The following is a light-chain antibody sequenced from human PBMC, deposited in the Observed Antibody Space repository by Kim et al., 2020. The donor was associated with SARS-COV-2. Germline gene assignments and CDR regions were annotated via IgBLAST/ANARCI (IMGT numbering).Light chain of an antibody. Sequence: AYGGDRVTITCRASQGISSYLAWYQQTPEKGPKLLIYAASTLQSGVPSRFSGSGSGTDFTLTISSLQPEDFATYYCQQLNSYPYTFGQGTKLEI. CDR2: AAS. CDR1: QGISSY. J-gene: IGKJ2*01. V-gene: IGKV1-9*01. CDR3: QQLNSYPYT.